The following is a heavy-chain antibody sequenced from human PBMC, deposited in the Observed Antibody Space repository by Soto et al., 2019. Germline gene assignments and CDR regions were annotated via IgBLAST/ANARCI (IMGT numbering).Heavy chain of an antibody. Sequence: PGGSLRLSCAASGFTFSSYAMHWVRQAPGKGLEWVAVISYDGSNKYYADSVKGRFTISRDNSKNTLYLQMNSLRAEDTAVYYCAREAPNDYADYWGQGTLVTVSS. CDR2: ISYDGSNK. J-gene: IGHJ4*02. V-gene: IGHV3-30-3*01. CDR3: AREAPNDYADY. CDR1: GFTFSSYA.